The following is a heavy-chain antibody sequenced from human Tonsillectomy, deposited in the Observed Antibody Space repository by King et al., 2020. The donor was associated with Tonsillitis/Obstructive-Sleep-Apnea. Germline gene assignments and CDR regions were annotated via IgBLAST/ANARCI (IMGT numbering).Heavy chain of an antibody. CDR1: GGSFSGYY. V-gene: IGHV4-34*01. D-gene: IGHD4-23*01. CDR2: INHSGST. J-gene: IGHJ4*02. Sequence: VQLQQWGAGLLKPSETLSLTCAVYGGSFSGYYWSWIRQPPGKGLEWIEEINHSGSTNYNPSLKSRVTISVDTSKNQFSLKLSSVTAADTAVYYCARGFRGDYGGNSEFDYWGQGTLVTVSS. CDR3: ARGFRGDYGGNSEFDY.